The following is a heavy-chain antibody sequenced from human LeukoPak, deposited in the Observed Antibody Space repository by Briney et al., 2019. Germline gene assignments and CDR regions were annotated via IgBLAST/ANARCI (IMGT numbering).Heavy chain of an antibody. CDR3: ARETDDSSGQWGDAFDI. CDR2: IYYSGST. CDR1: GGSISSSSYY. V-gene: IGHV4-39*07. Sequence: SETLSLTCTVSGGSISSSSYYWGWIRQPPGKGLEWIGSIYYSGSTYYNPSLKSRVTISVDTSKNQFSLKLSSVTAADTAVYYCARETDDSSGQWGDAFDIWGQGTMVTVSS. J-gene: IGHJ3*02. D-gene: IGHD3-22*01.